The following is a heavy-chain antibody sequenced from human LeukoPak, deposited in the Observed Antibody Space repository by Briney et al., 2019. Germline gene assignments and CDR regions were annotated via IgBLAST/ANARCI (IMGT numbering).Heavy chain of an antibody. J-gene: IGHJ5*02. V-gene: IGHV4-59*08. CDR1: GGSISSYY. D-gene: IGHD2-21*02. CDR2: IYYSGST. CDR3: ARLSCGGDCYSPNWFDP. Sequence: PSETLSLTCTVSGGSISSYYWSWIRQPPGKGLEWIGYIYYSGSTNYNPSLKSRVTISVDTSKNQFSLKLSSVTAADTAVYYCARLSCGGDCYSPNWFDPWGQGTLVTVSS.